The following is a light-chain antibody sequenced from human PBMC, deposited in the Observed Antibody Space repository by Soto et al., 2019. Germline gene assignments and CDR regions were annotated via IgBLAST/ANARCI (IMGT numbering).Light chain of an antibody. CDR1: SSNIGSKT. Sequence: QSVLTQPPSASGTPGQRVTISCSGSSSNIGSKTVNWYQQLPGTAPKLLIYSNNQRPSGVPDRFSGSKSGTSASLAISGRQSEDEYDYYCAAWDDGLNGYVFGSGTKLTVL. CDR3: AAWDDGLNGYV. CDR2: SNN. J-gene: IGLJ1*01. V-gene: IGLV1-44*01.